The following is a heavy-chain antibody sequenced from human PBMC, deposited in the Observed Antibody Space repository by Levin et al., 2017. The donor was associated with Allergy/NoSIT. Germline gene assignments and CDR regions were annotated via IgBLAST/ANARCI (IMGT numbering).Heavy chain of an antibody. J-gene: IGHJ3*02. D-gene: IGHD6-13*01. V-gene: IGHV4-59*01. CDR1: GDSITKYY. CDR2: VHHSGNT. Sequence: PSETLSLICTFSGDSITKYYFNWIRQPPGKGLEWIGYVHHSGNTKYNPSLKSRVTTSMDTSKNQFSLKVNSVTAADTAVYYCARWGGAAGRDKNAFDIWGQGTMVTVSS. CDR3: ARWGGAAGRDKNAFDI.